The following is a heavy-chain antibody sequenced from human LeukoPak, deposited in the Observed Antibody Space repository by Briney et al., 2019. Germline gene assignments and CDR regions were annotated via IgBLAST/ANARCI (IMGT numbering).Heavy chain of an antibody. Sequence: GGSLRLSCAASGFTFSAYSMNWVRQAPGKGLEWVASISTGSGYIYYADSMKGRFTISRDNAKNSLYLQMNSLRAGDTAVYYCARGSLVRQRLDAFDIWGQGTMVTVSS. CDR1: GFTFSAYS. CDR3: ARGSLVRQRLDAFDI. CDR2: ISTGSGYI. V-gene: IGHV3-21*01. D-gene: IGHD3-10*01. J-gene: IGHJ3*02.